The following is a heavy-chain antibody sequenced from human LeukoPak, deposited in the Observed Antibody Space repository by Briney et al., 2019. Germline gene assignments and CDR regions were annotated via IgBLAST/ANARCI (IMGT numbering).Heavy chain of an antibody. D-gene: IGHD4-17*01. CDR1: GGSISSSSYY. CDR2: IYYSGST. J-gene: IGHJ3*02. V-gene: IGHV4-39*01. Sequence: SETLSLTCTVAGGSISSSSYYWCWIRQPPVKGLELIPSIYYSGSTYYTPSLKSRVTISVDTSKNQFSLKLSSVPAADTAVYYCARHTNYGDYSDVFDIWGQGTMVTVSS. CDR3: ARHTNYGDYSDVFDI.